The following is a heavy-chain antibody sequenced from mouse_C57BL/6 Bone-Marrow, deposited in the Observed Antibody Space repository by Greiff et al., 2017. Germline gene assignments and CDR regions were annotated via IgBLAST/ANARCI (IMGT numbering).Heavy chain of an antibody. D-gene: IGHD2-3*01. CDR2: ISTGAGST. J-gene: IGHJ3*01. Sequence: EVTVEESGRGLVQPGGSLKISCAASGFSFSDYYMYWVRQTPETRLEWVAYISTGAGSTYYPDTVKGRFTISRDNAKNTLYLQMSSLKSEDTAMYYCANNDGYSWFADWGKGTLVTVSA. CDR3: ANNDGYSWFAD. CDR1: GFSFSDYY. V-gene: IGHV5-12*01.